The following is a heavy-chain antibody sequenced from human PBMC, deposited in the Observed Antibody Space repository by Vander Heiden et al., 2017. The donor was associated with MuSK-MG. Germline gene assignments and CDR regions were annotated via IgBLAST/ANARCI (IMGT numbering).Heavy chain of an antibody. CDR2: IFSNDEK. Sequence: QVTLKESGPVLVKPTETLTLTCTVPGFSPSNARMGVSWIRQPPGKALEWLAHIFSNDEKSYSTSLKSRLTISKDTSKSQVVLTMTNMDPVDTATYYCARILGSSGWYEWWYFDLWGRVTLVTVSS. J-gene: IGHJ2*01. CDR1: GFSPSNARMG. V-gene: IGHV2-26*01. D-gene: IGHD6-19*01. CDR3: ARILGSSGWYEWWYFDL.